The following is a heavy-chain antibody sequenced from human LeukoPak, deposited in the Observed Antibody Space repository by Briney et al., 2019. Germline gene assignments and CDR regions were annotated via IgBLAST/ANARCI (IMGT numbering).Heavy chain of an antibody. CDR2: IIPILGIA. D-gene: IGHD2-15*01. Sequence: SVKVSCKASGGTFSSYAISWVRQAPGQGLEWMGRIIPILGIANYAQKFQGRVTITADKSTSTAYMELSSLRSEDTAVYYCASRGQDIVVVVAATDDAFDIWGQGTMVTVSS. CDR3: ASRGQDIVVVVAATDDAFDI. J-gene: IGHJ3*02. V-gene: IGHV1-69*04. CDR1: GGTFSSYA.